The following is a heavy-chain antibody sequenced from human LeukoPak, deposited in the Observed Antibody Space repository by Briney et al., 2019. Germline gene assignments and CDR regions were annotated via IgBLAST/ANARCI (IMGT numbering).Heavy chain of an antibody. CDR1: GGSISSGGYS. Sequence: SQTLSLTCAVSGGSISSGGYSWSWIRQPPGKGLEWIGYIYHSGSTYYNPSLKSRVTISVDRSKNQFSLKLSSVTAADTAVYYCARGGVALLDVWGQGTTVTVSS. CDR2: IYHSGST. J-gene: IGHJ6*02. CDR3: ARGGVALLDV. V-gene: IGHV4-30-2*01. D-gene: IGHD3-3*01.